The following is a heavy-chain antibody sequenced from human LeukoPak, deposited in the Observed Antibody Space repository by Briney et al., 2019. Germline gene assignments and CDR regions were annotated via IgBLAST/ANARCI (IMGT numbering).Heavy chain of an antibody. V-gene: IGHV3-23*01. CDR3: AKWKYSNSGIDDY. J-gene: IGHJ4*02. CDR2: ISGSGGNT. CDR1: GFIFSSYA. Sequence: GGSLRLSCAASGFIFSSYAMSWVRQAPGKGLEWVSAISGSGGNTYYAGSVKGRFTISRDNSKNMLYLQMNSLRAEDTAVYYCAKWKYSNSGIDDYWGQGTLVTVSS. D-gene: IGHD6-6*01.